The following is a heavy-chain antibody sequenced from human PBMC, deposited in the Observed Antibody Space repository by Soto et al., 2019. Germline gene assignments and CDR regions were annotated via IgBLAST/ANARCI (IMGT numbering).Heavy chain of an antibody. V-gene: IGHV1-24*01. CDR1: GYTLTELS. D-gene: IGHD3-9*01. J-gene: IGHJ4*02. Sequence: ASVKVSCKVSGYTLTELSMHWVRQAPGKGLEWMGGFDPEDGETIYAQKFQGRVTMTEDTSTDTAYMELSSLRSEDTAVYYCATTSPSEYYDILTGPDYWGQGTLVTSPQ. CDR3: ATTSPSEYYDILTGPDY. CDR2: FDPEDGET.